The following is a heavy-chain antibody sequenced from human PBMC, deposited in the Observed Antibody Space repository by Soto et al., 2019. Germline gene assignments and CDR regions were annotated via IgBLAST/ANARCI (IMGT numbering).Heavy chain of an antibody. J-gene: IGHJ6*02. V-gene: IGHV1-3*04. CDR1: GYTFISYA. Sequence: QVQLVQSGAEVKKPGASVKVSCKASGYTFISYAMHWVRQAPGQRLEWMGWINTANGNTNYSQKFQGRVTITRDTSASTAYIEMSSLRSEDTAVYYCARGPIFGVVTSYYYYGMDVWGQGTTVTVSS. D-gene: IGHD3-3*01. CDR3: ARGPIFGVVTSYYYYGMDV. CDR2: INTANGNT.